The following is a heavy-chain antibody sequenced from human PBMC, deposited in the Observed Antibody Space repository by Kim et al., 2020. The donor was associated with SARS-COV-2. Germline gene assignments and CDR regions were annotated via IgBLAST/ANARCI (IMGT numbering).Heavy chain of an antibody. CDR2: IDFRGSI. V-gene: IGHV4-39*01. CDR3: ARHSNRVMRAFDV. J-gene: IGHJ3*01. Sequence: SETLSLTCIVSGGSIGSRTYYWGWIRQPPGKGLEWIGTIDFRGSIHYNPSLKSRLTMSVDMTRIQFSLILSSVTTADTAVYYCARHSNRVMRAFDVWGQETTVTVSS. CDR1: GGSIGSRTYY. D-gene: IGHD2-21*01.